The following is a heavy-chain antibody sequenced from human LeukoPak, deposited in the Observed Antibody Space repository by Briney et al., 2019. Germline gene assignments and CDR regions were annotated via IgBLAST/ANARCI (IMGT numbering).Heavy chain of an antibody. CDR3: ARGTVMAAAGTGYYFDS. D-gene: IGHD6-13*01. J-gene: IGHJ4*02. CDR2: IDHSGST. CDR1: GGSFSGHF. Sequence: PSETLSLTCAVYGGSFSGHFWSWIRHPPGKGLELIGKIDHSGSTNYNPSLKSRVTISVDTSKNQVSLKLNSVTAADTAVYHCARGTVMAAAGTGYYFDSWGQATLVTVSS. V-gene: IGHV4-34*01.